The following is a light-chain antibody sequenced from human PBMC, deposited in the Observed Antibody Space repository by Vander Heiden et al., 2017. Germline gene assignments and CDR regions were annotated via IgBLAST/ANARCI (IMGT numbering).Light chain of an antibody. V-gene: IGKV3-20*01. CDR2: GAS. CDR1: QSVSSSY. CDR3: QQYGSSPST. Sequence: IGLTQSPGTLSLSPGERATLSCRASQSVSSSYLAWYQQKPGQAPRLLIYGASSRATGIPDRFSGSGSGTDFTLTISRLEPEDFAVYYCQQYGSSPSTCGQGTKVEIK. J-gene: IGKJ1*01.